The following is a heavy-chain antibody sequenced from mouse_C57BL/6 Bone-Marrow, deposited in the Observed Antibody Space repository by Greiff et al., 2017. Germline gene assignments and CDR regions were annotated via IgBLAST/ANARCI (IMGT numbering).Heavy chain of an antibody. CDR1: GYSFTDYN. D-gene: IGHD1-1*01. V-gene: IGHV1-39*01. CDR3: ARREAAGSIYGYAMDY. J-gene: IGHJ4*01. CDR2: INPNYGTT. Sequence: EVQLQQSGPELVKPGASVKISCKASGYSFTDYNMTWVKQSNGKSLEWIGVINPNYGTTSYNQKFKGKATLTVDQSSSTAYMQVNSLTSEDSAVDCCARREAAGSIYGYAMDYWGQGTSVTVSS.